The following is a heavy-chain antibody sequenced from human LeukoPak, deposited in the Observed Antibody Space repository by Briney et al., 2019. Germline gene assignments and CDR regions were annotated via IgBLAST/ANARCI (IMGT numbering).Heavy chain of an antibody. CDR1: GFTYSSYA. Sequence: PGESLNKSCAASGFTYSSYAVTWVRQAPGKGLEWVSGISGGGTGTYYADSVKGRFTISRENSKNTLYLQMNSLRAEDTAVYYCANGSGPYGSGSYVFDYWGQGTLVTVSS. CDR2: ISGGGTGT. J-gene: IGHJ4*02. V-gene: IGHV3-23*01. CDR3: ANGSGPYGSGSYVFDY. D-gene: IGHD3-10*01.